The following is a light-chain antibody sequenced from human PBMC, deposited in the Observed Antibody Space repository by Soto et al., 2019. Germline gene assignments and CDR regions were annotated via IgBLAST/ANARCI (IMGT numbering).Light chain of an antibody. J-gene: IGKJ1*01. V-gene: IGKV1-5*01. CDR2: DAS. Sequence: DIQMTQSHSTLSASVDDRVTITCRASQTIDNWLAWYQQKPGKAPKLLIYDASRLESGVPSRFSGSGSGTDFTLTITGLQPDDFATYYCQQFDTFFWTFGPGTRVEIK. CDR1: QTIDNW. CDR3: QQFDTFFWT.